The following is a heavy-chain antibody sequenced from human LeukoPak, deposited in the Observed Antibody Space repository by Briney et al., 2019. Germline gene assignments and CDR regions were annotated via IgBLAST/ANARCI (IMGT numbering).Heavy chain of an antibody. CDR3: ARQSISGSSLSYFDY. J-gene: IGHJ4*02. Sequence: ASETLSLTCTVSGGSISSYYWSWLRQPPGKGLEWIGNIYDSGSNNYNLSLKSRVTLSVDTSKNQCSLKLSSVTAADTAVYYCARQSISGSSLSYFDYWGQGTLVNVSS. CDR2: IYDSGSN. V-gene: IGHV4-59*01. D-gene: IGHD3-22*01. CDR1: GGSISSYY.